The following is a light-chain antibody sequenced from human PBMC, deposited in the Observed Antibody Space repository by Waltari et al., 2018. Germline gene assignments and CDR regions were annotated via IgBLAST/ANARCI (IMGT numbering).Light chain of an antibody. J-gene: IGKJ1*01. CDR1: QSVGSN. V-gene: IGKV3-15*01. CDR2: GAS. Sequence: EIVMTQSPATLSVSPGERAPLSCRASQSVGSNLAWYQQKPGQAPRLLFYGASTRATGIPARFSGSGSGTEFTLTINSMQSEDFAVYYCQQYNNWPLLFGQGTKVEIK. CDR3: QQYNNWPLL.